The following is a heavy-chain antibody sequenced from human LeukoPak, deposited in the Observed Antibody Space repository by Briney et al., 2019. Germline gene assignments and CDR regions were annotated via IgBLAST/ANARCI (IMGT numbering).Heavy chain of an antibody. Sequence: VASVKVSCKASGYTFINYGINWMRQAPGQGLEWLGWISAHHGYTKYAQKVQGRVTMTTDTSTSTAYMELRSLRSDDTAVYYCARVGATIPYNWFDPWGQETLVTVSS. D-gene: IGHD1-26*01. CDR1: GYTFINYG. CDR2: ISAHHGYT. V-gene: IGHV1-18*04. CDR3: ARVGATIPYNWFDP. J-gene: IGHJ5*02.